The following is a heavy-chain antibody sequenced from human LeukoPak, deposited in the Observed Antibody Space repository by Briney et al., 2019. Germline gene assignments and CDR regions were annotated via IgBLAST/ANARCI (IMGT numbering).Heavy chain of an antibody. D-gene: IGHD3-10*01. CDR3: AKVPYGSGSYDYYYYMDV. J-gene: IGHJ6*03. CDR1: GFDVGNNY. Sequence: GGSLRLSCAASGFDVGNNYLSWVRQAPGKGLECVSIIYSGGSTYYADSVKGRFTISRDNSKNTLYLQMNSLRAEDTAVYYCAKVPYGSGSYDYYYYMDVWGKGTTVTISS. CDR2: IYSGGST. V-gene: IGHV3-53*01.